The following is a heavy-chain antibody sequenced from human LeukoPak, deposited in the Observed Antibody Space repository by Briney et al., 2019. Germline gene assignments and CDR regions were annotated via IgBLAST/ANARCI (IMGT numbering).Heavy chain of an antibody. D-gene: IGHD3-10*01. CDR1: GGSISSYY. V-gene: IGHV4-59*12. CDR3: ARIVRGVIPDY. J-gene: IGHJ4*02. CDR2: IYYSGST. Sequence: SETLSLTCTVSGGSISSYYWSWIRQPPGKGLEWIGYIYYSGSTNYNPSLKSRVTISVDTSKNQFSLKLSSVTAADTAVYYCARIVRGVIPDYWGQGTLVTVSS.